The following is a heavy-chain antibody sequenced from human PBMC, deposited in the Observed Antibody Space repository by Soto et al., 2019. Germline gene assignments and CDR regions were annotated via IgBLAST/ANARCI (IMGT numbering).Heavy chain of an antibody. Sequence: GGSLRLSCAASGFTFSSYAMHWVRQAPGKGLEWVAVISYDGSNKYYADSVKGRFTISRDNSKNTLYLQMNSLRAEDTAVYYCARDSTWIQLWNLYFDYWGQGTLVTVSS. CDR2: ISYDGSNK. D-gene: IGHD5-18*01. J-gene: IGHJ4*02. CDR1: GFTFSSYA. V-gene: IGHV3-30-3*01. CDR3: ARDSTWIQLWNLYFDY.